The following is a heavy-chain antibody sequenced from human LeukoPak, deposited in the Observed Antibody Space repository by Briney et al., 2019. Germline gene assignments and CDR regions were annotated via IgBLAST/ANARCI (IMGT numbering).Heavy chain of an antibody. Sequence: PSETLSLTCTVSGGSISSGSYCWSWIRQPAGKGLEWIGRIYTSGSTNYNPSLKSRVTISVDTSKNQFSLKLSSVTAADTAVYYCARDGLGDTMVRGVISDAFDIWGQGTMVTVSS. D-gene: IGHD3-10*01. CDR3: ARDGLGDTMVRGVISDAFDI. CDR1: GGSISSGSYC. J-gene: IGHJ3*02. CDR2: IYTSGST. V-gene: IGHV4-61*02.